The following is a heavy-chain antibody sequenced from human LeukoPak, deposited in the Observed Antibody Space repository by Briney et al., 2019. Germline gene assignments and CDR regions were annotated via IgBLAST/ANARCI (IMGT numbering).Heavy chain of an antibody. Sequence: PGGSLRLSCAASGFTFDDYGMSWVRQAPGKGLEWVSGINWNGGSTGYADSVKGRSTISRDNAKNSLYLQMNSLRAEDTALYYCARDWIGDSSSSSDYWGQGTLVTVSS. CDR1: GFTFDDYG. CDR2: INWNGGST. CDR3: ARDWIGDSSSSSDY. J-gene: IGHJ4*02. D-gene: IGHD6-6*01. V-gene: IGHV3-20*04.